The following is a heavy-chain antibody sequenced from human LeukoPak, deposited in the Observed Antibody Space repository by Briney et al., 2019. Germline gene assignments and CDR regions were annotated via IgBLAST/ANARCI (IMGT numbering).Heavy chain of an antibody. J-gene: IGHJ5*02. D-gene: IGHD2-2*01. CDR3: ARLQYCSGTSCYWFDP. V-gene: IGHV4-30-2*01. CDR2: IYHTGST. Sequence: SETLSLTCDVSGGSISSGLYSWSWIRQPLGKGLEWIGYIYHTGSTCYNPSLKSRVTISADTSKNQYSLRLSSVTAADTAVYYCARLQYCSGTSCYWFDPWGQGTLVTVSS. CDR1: GGSISSGLYS.